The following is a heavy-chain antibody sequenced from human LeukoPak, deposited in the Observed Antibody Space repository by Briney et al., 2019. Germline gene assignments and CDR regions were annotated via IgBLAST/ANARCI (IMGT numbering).Heavy chain of an antibody. CDR1: GGSINSYY. CDR3: ARDPTSRSSAFDI. J-gene: IGHJ3*02. CDR2: ISYSGST. Sequence: SETLSLTCTVSGGSINSYYCSWIRQFPGKGLEWIGYISYSGSTNYNPSLKSRVTISVDTSKNQFSLKLSSVTAADTAVYYCARDPTSRSSAFDIWGQGTMVTVSS. V-gene: IGHV4-59*01.